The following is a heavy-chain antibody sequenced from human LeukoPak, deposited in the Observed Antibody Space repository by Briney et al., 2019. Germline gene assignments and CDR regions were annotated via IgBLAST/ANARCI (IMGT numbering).Heavy chain of an antibody. V-gene: IGHV3-21*01. D-gene: IGHD2-2*01. CDR1: GFTFSSYN. CDR3: ARKYCSTTSCLFDN. Sequence: PGGSLRLSCAASGFTFSSYNMDWVRQAPGKGLEWVSYISTSSNYIYYANPVKGRFTISRDNAKNSLYLQMNSLRAEDTAVYYCARKYCSTTSCLFDNWGQGTLVTVSS. CDR2: ISTSSNYI. J-gene: IGHJ4*02.